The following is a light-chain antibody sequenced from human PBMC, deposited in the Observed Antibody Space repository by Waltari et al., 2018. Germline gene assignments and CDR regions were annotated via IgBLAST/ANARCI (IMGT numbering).Light chain of an antibody. CDR1: SSDVGSYNR. V-gene: IGLV2-18*02. J-gene: IGLJ2*01. CDR3: SSYTSSSTLV. Sequence: QSALTQPPSVSGSPGQSVTISCTGTSSDVGSYNRVSWYQQPPGTAPKLMIYEVSNRPSGVPDRFPGSKSGNTASLTISGLQAEDEADYYCSSYTSSSTLVFGGGTKLTVL. CDR2: EVS.